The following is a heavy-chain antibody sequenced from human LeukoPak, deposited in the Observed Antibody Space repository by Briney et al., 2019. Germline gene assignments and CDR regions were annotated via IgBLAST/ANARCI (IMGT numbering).Heavy chain of an antibody. D-gene: IGHD3-10*01. Sequence: NPSETLSLTCTVSGYSISSGYYWSWIRQPPGKGLEWIGEINHSGSTNYNPSLKSRVTISVDTSKNQFSLKLSSVTAADTAVYYCARAVTMVRGVIHFDYWGQGTLVTVSS. CDR3: ARAVTMVRGVIHFDY. CDR2: INHSGST. J-gene: IGHJ4*02. V-gene: IGHV4-38-2*02. CDR1: GYSISSGYY.